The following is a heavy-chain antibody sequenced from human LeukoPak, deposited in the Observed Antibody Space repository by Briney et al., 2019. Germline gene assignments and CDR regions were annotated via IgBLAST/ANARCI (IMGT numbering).Heavy chain of an antibody. CDR1: GFTFSSYA. Sequence: GGSLRLSCAASGFTFSSYAMSWVRQASGKGLEWVSAISGSGGSTYYADSVKGRFTISRDNSKNTLYLQMNSLRAEDTAVYYCAKVPGIVGATSLSYWGQGTLVTVSS. CDR2: ISGSGGST. V-gene: IGHV3-23*01. D-gene: IGHD1-26*01. CDR3: AKVPGIVGATSLSY. J-gene: IGHJ4*02.